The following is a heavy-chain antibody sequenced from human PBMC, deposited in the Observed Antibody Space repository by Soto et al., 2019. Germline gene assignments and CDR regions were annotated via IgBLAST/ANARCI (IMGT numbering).Heavy chain of an antibody. V-gene: IGHV3-23*01. J-gene: IGHJ4*02. CDR2: ISAGGSDT. D-gene: IGHD2-2*01. CDR3: ASVPIWCGSSSCYTEGFDS. CDR1: GFVFSDYA. Sequence: EVQLLDSGGGWVQPGGSLRLSCVASGFVFSDYAMSWVRQAPGKGLEWVSAISAGGSDTYYADSVKGRFTVSRVNSKNTLYLQMNTLRADDSAIYYCASVPIWCGSSSCYTEGFDSWGQGTLFTVSS.